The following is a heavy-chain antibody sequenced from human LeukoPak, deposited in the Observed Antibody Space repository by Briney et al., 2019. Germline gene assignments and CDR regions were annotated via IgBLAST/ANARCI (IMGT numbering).Heavy chain of an antibody. J-gene: IGHJ4*02. CDR2: IYTSGST. V-gene: IGHV4-4*09. Sequence: KTSETLSLTCTVSGGSISSYYRSWIRQPPGKGLEWIGYIYTSGSTNYNPSLKSRVTISVDTSKNQFSLKLSSVTAADTAVYYCAGHGEAARRRSFDFWGQGTLVTVSS. CDR1: GGSISSYY. D-gene: IGHD6-6*01. CDR3: AGHGEAARRRSFDF.